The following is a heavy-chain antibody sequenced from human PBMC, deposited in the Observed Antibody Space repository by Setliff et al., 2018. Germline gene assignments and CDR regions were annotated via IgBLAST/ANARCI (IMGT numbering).Heavy chain of an antibody. D-gene: IGHD1-7*01. CDR3: ARAPSGTGFYHFFSYMDV. CDR1: GYIFSAYH. V-gene: IGHV1-2*02. J-gene: IGHJ6*03. Sequence: ASVKVSCKASGYIFSAYHVHWVRQAPGQGPEWVGCIRPLRXXXXXXXKXQGXXXMTGDESINTAFMELTGLTSDDTAVYYCARAPSGTGFYHFFSYMDVWGKGTTVTVSS. CDR2: IRPLRXXX.